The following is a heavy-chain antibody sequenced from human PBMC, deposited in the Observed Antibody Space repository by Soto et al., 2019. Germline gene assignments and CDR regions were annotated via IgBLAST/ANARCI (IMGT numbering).Heavy chain of an antibody. CDR3: ARHSPDFDWLSQFDY. Sequence: SETLSLTCTVSGGSISNYYWTWIRQPPGKGLEWIGYIYYSGSTNYNPSLKSRVTISVDTSKNQFSLKLSSVTAADTAVYFCARHSPDFDWLSQFDYWGQGALVTVS. CDR1: GGSISNYY. J-gene: IGHJ4*02. V-gene: IGHV4-59*08. CDR2: IYYSGST. D-gene: IGHD3-9*01.